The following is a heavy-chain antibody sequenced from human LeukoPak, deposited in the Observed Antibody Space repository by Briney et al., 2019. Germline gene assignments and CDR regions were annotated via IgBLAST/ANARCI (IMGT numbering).Heavy chain of an antibody. V-gene: IGHV4-31*03. Sequence: SETLSLTCTVSGGSISSGGYYWSWIRQHPGKGLEWIGYIYYSGSTYYNPSLKSRVTISVDTSKNQFSLKLRSVTAADTAVYYCARDSVNDAFDIWGQGTMVTVSS. CDR1: GGSISSGGYY. J-gene: IGHJ3*02. CDR2: IYYSGST. CDR3: ARDSVNDAFDI.